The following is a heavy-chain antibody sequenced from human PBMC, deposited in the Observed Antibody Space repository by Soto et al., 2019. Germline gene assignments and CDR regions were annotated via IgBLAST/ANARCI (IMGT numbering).Heavy chain of an antibody. Sequence: QVQLVQSGAEVKKAGSSGKVACKACGGTFSSYAISWVRQSPGRGREWMRGIIPIFGTANYAQKVQGRVKITADESTSTDYMGLSSLRSEDTAVYYCARDLRRHIVGVTAPLYYYYGMDVWGQGTTVTVSS. CDR3: ARDLRRHIVGVTAPLYYYYGMDV. V-gene: IGHV1-69*01. CDR1: GGTFSSYA. J-gene: IGHJ6*02. CDR2: IIPIFGTA. D-gene: IGHD2-21*02.